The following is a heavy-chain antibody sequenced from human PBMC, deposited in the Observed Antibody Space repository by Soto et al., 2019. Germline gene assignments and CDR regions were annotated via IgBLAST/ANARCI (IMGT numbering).Heavy chain of an antibody. CDR1: GDSVSGNSAA. Sequence: SQTLSLTCAISGDSVSGNSAAWNWIRQSPSRGLEWLGRTHYRSKWYNDYSVSVKSRITVTPDTSKNQFSLHLKSVTPEDTAVYYCAREFPSYESSDSYFDYWGQGALVTVSS. J-gene: IGHJ4*02. CDR2: THYRSKWYN. CDR3: AREFPSYESSDSYFDY. D-gene: IGHD3-22*01. V-gene: IGHV6-1*01.